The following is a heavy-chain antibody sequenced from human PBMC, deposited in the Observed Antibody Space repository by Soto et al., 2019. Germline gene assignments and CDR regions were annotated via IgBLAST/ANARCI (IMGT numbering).Heavy chain of an antibody. V-gene: IGHV3-21*01. CDR2: ISSNSAYI. D-gene: IGHD6-13*01. CDR1: GFTIRSFT. Sequence: GGSLRLSCAASGFTIRSFTMNWVRQAPGKGLEWVSTISSNSAYIYYTDALRGRFTISRDNAKNSLHLQMNSLRAEDTAVYYCTGDASRDSSARGWFDPLGPGTLVTVSS. J-gene: IGHJ5*02. CDR3: TGDASRDSSARGWFDP.